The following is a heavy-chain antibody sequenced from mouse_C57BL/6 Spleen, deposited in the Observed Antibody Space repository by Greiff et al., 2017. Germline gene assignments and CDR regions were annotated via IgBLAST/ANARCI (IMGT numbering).Heavy chain of an antibody. CDR1: GYTFTSYW. CDR2: IYPGSGST. Sequence: QVQLQQPGAELVKPGASVTMSCKASGYTFTSYWITWVKQRPGQGLEWIGDIYPGSGSTNYNEKFKSKATLTVDTSSSTAYMQLSSLTSEDSAVYYCATYYGSSHVIFAYWGQGTLVTVSA. V-gene: IGHV1-55*01. D-gene: IGHD1-1*01. J-gene: IGHJ3*01. CDR3: ATYYGSSHVIFAY.